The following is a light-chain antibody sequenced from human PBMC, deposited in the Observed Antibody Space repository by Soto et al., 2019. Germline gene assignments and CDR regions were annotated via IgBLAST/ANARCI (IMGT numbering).Light chain of an antibody. V-gene: IGKV3-20*01. CDR2: GAS. CDR3: QQYNDWPLT. CDR1: QSVSSSY. J-gene: IGKJ4*01. Sequence: EIVLTQSPGTLSLSPGERATPSCRASQSVSSSYLAWYQQKPGQAPRLLIYGASSRATGIPDRFSGSGSGTDFTLTISSLQSEDFAVYFCQQYNDWPLTFGGGTKV.